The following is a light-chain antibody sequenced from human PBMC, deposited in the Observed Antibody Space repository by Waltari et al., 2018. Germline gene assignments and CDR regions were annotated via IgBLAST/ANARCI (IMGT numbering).Light chain of an antibody. J-gene: IGKJ1*01. CDR2: GAS. CDR3: HQYNRWPRT. Sequence: EIVMTQSPATLSVSPGERATLSCRASQSVSNNLAWYQQQPGQNPRLLIYGASIRATCIPARFSGSGSGTEFTLTISSLQSEDFAVYYCHQYNRWPRTFGQGTKVEIK. CDR1: QSVSNN. V-gene: IGKV3D-15*01.